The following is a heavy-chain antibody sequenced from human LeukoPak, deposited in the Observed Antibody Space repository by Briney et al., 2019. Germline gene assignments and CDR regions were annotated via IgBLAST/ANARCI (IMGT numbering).Heavy chain of an antibody. V-gene: IGHV3-7*01. CDR2: IKQDGSEK. CDR1: GFTFSSYW. CDR3: ARAAVYSSSWYGYY. D-gene: IGHD6-13*01. J-gene: IGHJ4*02. Sequence: GGSLRLSCAASGFTFSSYWMSWVRQAPGKGLEWVANIKQDGSEKYYVDSVKGRFTISRDNAKNSLYLQMNSLRAEDTAVYYCARAAVYSSSWYGYYWGQGTLVTVSS.